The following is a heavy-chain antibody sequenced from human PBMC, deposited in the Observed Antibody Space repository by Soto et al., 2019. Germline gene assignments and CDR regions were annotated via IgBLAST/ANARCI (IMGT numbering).Heavy chain of an antibody. CDR3: ARDGVAAAGYFDY. J-gene: IGHJ4*02. V-gene: IGHV3-33*01. D-gene: IGHD6-13*01. CDR2: IWYDGSNK. CDR1: GFTFSRYG. Sequence: QVQLVESGGGVVQPGRSLRLSCAASGFTFSRYGMHWVRQAPGKGLEWVAVIWYDGSNKYYADAVKGRVTISRDNSKNMLYLQMNSLRAEDTAVYYCARDGVAAAGYFDYWGQGTLVTVSS.